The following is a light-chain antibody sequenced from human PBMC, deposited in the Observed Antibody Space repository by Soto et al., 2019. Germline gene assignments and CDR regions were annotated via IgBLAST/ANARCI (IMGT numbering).Light chain of an antibody. Sequence: DIQMTQSPSSLSASVGDRVTITCRASQSISSYLNWYQQKPGKAPKLLIYAASSLQSGVPSRFSGRGSGTEFSLTISSLQPEDFATYYCPQSYSTPRTFGQGTKVEIK. CDR1: QSISSY. CDR2: AAS. V-gene: IGKV1-39*01. J-gene: IGKJ1*01. CDR3: PQSYSTPRT.